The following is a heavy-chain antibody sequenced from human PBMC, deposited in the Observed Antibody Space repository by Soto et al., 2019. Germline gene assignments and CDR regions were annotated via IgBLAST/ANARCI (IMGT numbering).Heavy chain of an antibody. V-gene: IGHV3-74*01. D-gene: IGHD6-13*01. CDR1: GFTFSSYW. CDR2: INSDGSST. J-gene: IGHJ4*02. Sequence: PGGSLRLSCAASGFTFSSYWMHWVRQAPGKGLVWVSRINSDGSSTSYADSVKGRFTISRDNAKNTLYLQMDSLRAEDTAVYYCARVIAAAGTIRFDYWGQGTLVTVSS. CDR3: ARVIAAAGTIRFDY.